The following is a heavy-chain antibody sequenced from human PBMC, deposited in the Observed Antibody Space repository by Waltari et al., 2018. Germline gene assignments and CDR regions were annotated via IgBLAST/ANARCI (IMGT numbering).Heavy chain of an antibody. CDR1: GGSFSGYY. V-gene: IGHV4-34*01. J-gene: IGHJ3*02. Sequence: QVQLQQWGAGLLKPSETLSLTCAVYGGSFSGYYWSWIRQPPGKGLEWIGEINHSGSTNYNPSLKSRVTISVDTSKNQFSLKLSSVTAADTAVYYCARESPGYSGYDFAFDIWGQGTMVTVSS. CDR3: ARESPGYSGYDFAFDI. CDR2: INHSGST. D-gene: IGHD5-12*01.